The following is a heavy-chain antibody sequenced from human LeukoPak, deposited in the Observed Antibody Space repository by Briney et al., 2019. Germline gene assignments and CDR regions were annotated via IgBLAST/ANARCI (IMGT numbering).Heavy chain of an antibody. CDR1: GGSISSSSYY. J-gene: IGHJ4*02. D-gene: IGHD4-17*01. Sequence: SETLSLTGTVSGGSISSSSYYWGWIRQPPGKGLEWIGSIYYSGSTYYNPSLKSRVTISVDTSKNQFSLKLSSVTAADTAVYYCVLFTVTTGFGYWGQGTLVTVSS. CDR3: VLFTVTTGFGY. CDR2: IYYSGST. V-gene: IGHV4-39*01.